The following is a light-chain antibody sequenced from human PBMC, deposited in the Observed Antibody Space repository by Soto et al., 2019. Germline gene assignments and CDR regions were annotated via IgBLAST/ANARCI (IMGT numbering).Light chain of an antibody. J-gene: IGLJ2*01. CDR1: SSDVGGYNY. Sequence: QSALTQPASVSGSPGQSIAISCTGSSSDVGGYNYVSWYQHHSGKAPKLIIYDVTNRPSGVSDRFSGSKSGNTASLTISGLQAEDEAEYYCSSYTSSSTVIFGGGTKLTV. CDR3: SSYTSSSTVI. CDR2: DVT. V-gene: IGLV2-14*03.